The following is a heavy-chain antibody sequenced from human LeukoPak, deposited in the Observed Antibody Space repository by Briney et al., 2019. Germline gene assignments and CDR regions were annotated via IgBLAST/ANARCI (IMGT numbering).Heavy chain of an antibody. J-gene: IGHJ5*02. CDR2: TYYSGST. V-gene: IGHV4-30-4*01. CDR1: GVSISSGDYY. CDR3: ARPYYYDSRIDP. D-gene: IGHD3-22*01. Sequence: SQTLSLTCTVSGVSISSGDYYWSWIRQPPGKGLEWIGYTYYSGSTYYNPSLKSRVTISVDTSKNQFSLKLSSVTVADTAVYYCARPYYYDSRIDPWGQGTRVTVSS.